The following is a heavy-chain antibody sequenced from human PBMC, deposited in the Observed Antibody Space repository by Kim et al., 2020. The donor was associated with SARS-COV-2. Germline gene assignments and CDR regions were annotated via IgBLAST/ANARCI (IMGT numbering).Heavy chain of an antibody. CDR3: AREGGGTHRSMLHDY. Sequence: SETLSLTCAGYGGSFSGYYWSWIRQPPGKGLEWIGEINHSGSTNYNPSLKSRVTISVDTSKNQFSLKLSSVTAADTAVYYCAREGGGTHRSMLHDYWGQGTLVTVSS. J-gene: IGHJ4*02. V-gene: IGHV4-34*01. CDR2: INHSGST. CDR1: GGSFSGYY. D-gene: IGHD2-8*01.